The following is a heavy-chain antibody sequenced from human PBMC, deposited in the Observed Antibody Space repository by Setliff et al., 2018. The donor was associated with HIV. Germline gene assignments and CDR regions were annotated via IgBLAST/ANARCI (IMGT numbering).Heavy chain of an antibody. CDR2: INPNNGGT. Sequence: ASVKVSCKASGYTFTGYYMHWVRQAPGQGLEWMGWINPNNGGTNYAQKFQGRVTMTRDTSISTAYMELSRLRSDDTAVYYCASAYYYDSSGRTGYYMDVWGKGTTVTVS. J-gene: IGHJ6*03. D-gene: IGHD3-22*01. V-gene: IGHV1-2*02. CDR3: ASAYYYDSSGRTGYYMDV. CDR1: GYTFTGYY.